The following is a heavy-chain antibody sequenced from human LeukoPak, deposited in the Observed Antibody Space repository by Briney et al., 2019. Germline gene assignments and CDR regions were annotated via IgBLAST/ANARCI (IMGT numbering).Heavy chain of an antibody. CDR1: GFTFSSYE. D-gene: IGHD2-2*03. CDR2: ISSSGSTI. Sequence: GGSLRLSCAASGFTFSSYEMNWVRQAPGKGLEWVSYISSSGSTIYYADSVKGRFTISRDNAKNSLYLQMNSLRAEDTAVYYCAREWIRFDYWGQGTLVTVSS. J-gene: IGHJ4*02. V-gene: IGHV3-48*03. CDR3: AREWIRFDY.